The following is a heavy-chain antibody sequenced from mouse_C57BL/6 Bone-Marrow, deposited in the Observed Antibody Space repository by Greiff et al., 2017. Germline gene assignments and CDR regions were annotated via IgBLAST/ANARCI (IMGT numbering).Heavy chain of an antibody. CDR3: AIALLLFSLFAY. Sequence: QVQLKQPGAELVKPGASVKLSCKASGYTFTSYWMHWVKQRPGQGLEWIGMIHPNSGSTNYNEKCKSKATLTVDKSSRTAYLQLRILTSEYSAVYYCAIALLLFSLFAYWGQGTLVTVSA. CDR2: IHPNSGST. D-gene: IGHD2-2*01. J-gene: IGHJ3*01. CDR1: GYTFTSYW. V-gene: IGHV1-64*01.